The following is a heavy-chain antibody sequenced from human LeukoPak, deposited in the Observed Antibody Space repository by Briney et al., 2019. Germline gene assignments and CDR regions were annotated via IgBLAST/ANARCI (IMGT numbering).Heavy chain of an antibody. CDR3: AKDYTYNWNVPNWFDP. D-gene: IGHD1-1*01. CDR1: GFTFSSYA. Sequence: PGGSLSLSCAASGFTFSSYAMSWVRQAPGKGLQWFSAISCSGGSTYYADSVKGRVTISRDNSKNPLYLQMNSLRAEDTAVYYCAKDYTYNWNVPNWFDPWGQGTLVTVSS. CDR2: ISCSGGST. V-gene: IGHV3-23*01. J-gene: IGHJ5*02.